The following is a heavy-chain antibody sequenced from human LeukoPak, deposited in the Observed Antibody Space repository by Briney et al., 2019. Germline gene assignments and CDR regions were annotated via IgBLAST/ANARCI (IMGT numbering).Heavy chain of an antibody. CDR2: INQDGSET. D-gene: IGHD3-10*01. CDR3: AKSNAARDASGSDY. Sequence: GGSLRLSCAASGFTFSSYWMGWVRQAPGKGMEWVANINQDGSETYYVDSVEGRITISRDNAKNSLYLQMNSLRAEDTAVYFCAKSNAARDASGSDYWGQGTLVTVSS. V-gene: IGHV3-7*01. CDR1: GFTFSSYW. J-gene: IGHJ4*02.